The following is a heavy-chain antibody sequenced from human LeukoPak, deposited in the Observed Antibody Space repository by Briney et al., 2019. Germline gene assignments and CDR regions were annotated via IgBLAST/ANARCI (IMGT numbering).Heavy chain of an antibody. V-gene: IGHV3-9*01. CDR1: GFTFDDYA. CDR3: AKGNSYDSSGLPFDY. J-gene: IGHJ4*02. D-gene: IGHD3-22*01. CDR2: ISWDSGSV. Sequence: GRSLRLSCAASGFTFDDYAMHWVRPAPGKGREGVSGISWDSGSVDSADSVKGRFTISRDNARNSLYLQMNSLRAEDTALYYCAKGNSYDSSGLPFDYWGQGTLVTVSS.